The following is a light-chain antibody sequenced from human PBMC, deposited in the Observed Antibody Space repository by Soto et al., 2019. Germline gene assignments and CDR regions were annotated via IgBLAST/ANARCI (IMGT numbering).Light chain of an antibody. CDR2: GAS. V-gene: IGKV3-15*01. CDR3: QQYNNWPRT. J-gene: IGKJ1*01. Sequence: ILMTQSPATLSVTPGERVTLSCRASQSVSSYLAWYQQKPGQPPRLLIYGASTRATGIPARFSGSGSGTEFTLTISSLQSEDFAVYYCQQYNNWPRTFGQGTKVDIK. CDR1: QSVSSY.